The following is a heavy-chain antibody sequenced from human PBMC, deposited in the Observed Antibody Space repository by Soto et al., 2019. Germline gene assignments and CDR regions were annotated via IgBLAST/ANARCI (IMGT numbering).Heavy chain of an antibody. Sequence: NPSETLSLTCAVSGGSISSGGYSWSWIRQPPGKGLEWIGYIYHSGSTYYNPSLKSRVTISVDRSKNQFFLKLSSVTAADTAVYYCARELRITIFGVGSNWFDPWGQGTLVTVSS. CDR1: GGSISSGGYS. D-gene: IGHD3-3*01. J-gene: IGHJ5*02. CDR2: IYHSGST. V-gene: IGHV4-30-2*01. CDR3: ARELRITIFGVGSNWFDP.